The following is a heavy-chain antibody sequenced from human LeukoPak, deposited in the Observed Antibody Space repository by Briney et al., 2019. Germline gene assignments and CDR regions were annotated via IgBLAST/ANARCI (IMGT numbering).Heavy chain of an antibody. CDR2: IYYSGST. CDR1: GGSISSYY. Sequence: SETLSLTCTVSGGSISSYYWSWIRQPPGKGLEWNGYIYYSGSTNYNPSLKSRVTISVDTSKNQFSLKLRSVTAADTAVYYCARLFSAQTDSSGFDYWGQRTLVTVSS. J-gene: IGHJ4*02. V-gene: IGHV4-59*08. CDR3: ARLFSAQTDSSGFDY. D-gene: IGHD3-22*01.